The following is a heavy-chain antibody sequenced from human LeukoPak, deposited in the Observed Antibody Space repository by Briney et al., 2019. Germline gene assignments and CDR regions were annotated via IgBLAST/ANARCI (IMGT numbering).Heavy chain of an antibody. CDR2: IDSYGST. V-gene: IGHV3-74*01. CDR1: GFTFRSYW. CDR3: AKDLGVGAYLLFDYITSGLDS. D-gene: IGHD2/OR15-2a*01. J-gene: IGHJ4*02. Sequence: GGSLRLSCAASGFTFRSYWMHWVRQAPGKGLVWVSRIDSYGSTNYADSVKGRFAISRDNAKNTLYLQMNSLRPEDTAVYYCAKDLGVGAYLLFDYITSGLDSWGQGTLVTVSS.